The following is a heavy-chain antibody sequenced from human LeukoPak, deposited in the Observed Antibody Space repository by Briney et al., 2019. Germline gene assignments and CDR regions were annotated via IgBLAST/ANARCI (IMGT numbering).Heavy chain of an antibody. V-gene: IGHV1-69*02. Sequence: SVKVSCKASGGTFSSYTISWVRQAPGQGLGWMGRIIPILGIANYAQKFQGRVTITADKSTSTAYMELSSLRSEDTAVYYCARTPDYDILTGYYRYYFDYWGQGTLVTVSS. D-gene: IGHD3-9*01. CDR3: ARTPDYDILTGYYRYYFDY. CDR2: IIPILGIA. J-gene: IGHJ4*02. CDR1: GGTFSSYT.